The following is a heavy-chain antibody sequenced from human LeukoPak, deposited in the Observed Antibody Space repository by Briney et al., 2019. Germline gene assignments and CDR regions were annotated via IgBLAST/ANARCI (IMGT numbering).Heavy chain of an antibody. CDR3: ARESRPYGMATTNFDY. Sequence: GGSLRLSCSMSGFTLSHYAMNWVRQAPGKGLEWVSSISSSSSYIYYADSVKGRFTISRDNSKNTLYLQMNSLRAEDTAVYYCARESRPYGMATTNFDYWGQGTLVTVSS. CDR2: ISSSSSYI. D-gene: IGHD5-24*01. J-gene: IGHJ4*02. V-gene: IGHV3-21*01. CDR1: GFTLSHYA.